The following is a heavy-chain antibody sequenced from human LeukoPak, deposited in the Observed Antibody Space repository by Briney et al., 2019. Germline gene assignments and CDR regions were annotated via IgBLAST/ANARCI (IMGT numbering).Heavy chain of an antibody. D-gene: IGHD6-6*01. Sequence: ASVKVSCKASGYTFTDYYLHWVRQAPGQGLEWVGRIKPDSGGTNCAQKFQGRVTMTMDMSITTAYMELSRLTSDDTAIYLCARDFRSSSGHYYYMDVWANGTAVSVSS. CDR3: ARDFRSSSGHYYYMDV. J-gene: IGHJ6*03. CDR2: IKPDSGGT. V-gene: IGHV1-2*06. CDR1: GYTFTDYY.